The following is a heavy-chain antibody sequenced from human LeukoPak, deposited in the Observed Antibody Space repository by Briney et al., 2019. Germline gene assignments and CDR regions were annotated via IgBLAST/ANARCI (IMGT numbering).Heavy chain of an antibody. J-gene: IGHJ4*02. CDR3: ARAVKYRSGPLTDLLPYYFDY. V-gene: IGHV1-69*05. D-gene: IGHD6-19*01. CDR2: ITPMFGTT. CDR1: GDTFSSYA. Sequence: SVKVSCKASGDTFSSYAISWVRQAPGQGLEWMGGITPMFGTTNYAQKFQGRVTIIRDTSANTAYMELSSLRSEDMAVYYCARAVKYRSGPLTDLLPYYFDYWGQGTLVTVSS.